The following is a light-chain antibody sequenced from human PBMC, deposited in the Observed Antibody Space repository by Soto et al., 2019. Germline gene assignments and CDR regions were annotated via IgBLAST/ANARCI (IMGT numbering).Light chain of an antibody. J-gene: IGKJ1*01. CDR2: GTS. Sequence: EVLMTQSPAPLSVSPGARATLSCRASQSVSSKLAWYQRKPGQAPRLLLYGTSTRATGIPARFSGSGSGTEFTRTISSLQSEDFALYYCQQYEKVPGTFGQGTKVELK. CDR3: QQYEKVPGT. CDR1: QSVSSK. V-gene: IGKV3D-15*01.